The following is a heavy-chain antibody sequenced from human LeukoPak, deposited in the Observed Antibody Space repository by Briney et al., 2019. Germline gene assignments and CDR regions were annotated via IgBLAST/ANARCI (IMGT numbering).Heavy chain of an antibody. CDR2: ISYDGSNK. J-gene: IGHJ4*02. D-gene: IGHD3-22*01. V-gene: IGHV3-30*18. Sequence: GQSLRLSCAASGFTFSSYGMHWVRQAPGKGLEWVAAISYDGSNKYYADSVKGRFTISRDNSKNTLYLQMNSLRAEDTAVYHCAKDGYDGSGAYIDNRGQGTLVTVSS. CDR3: AKDGYDGSGAYIDN. CDR1: GFTFSSYG.